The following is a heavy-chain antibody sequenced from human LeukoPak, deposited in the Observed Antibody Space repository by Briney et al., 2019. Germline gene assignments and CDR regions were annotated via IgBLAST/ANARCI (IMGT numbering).Heavy chain of an antibody. V-gene: IGHV3-11*01. Sequence: PGGSLRLSCAASGFTFSDYNMRWIRQAPGKGLEWVSSISRSGSTKYYADSVKGRFTISRDNAKNSLHLQMNSLRAEDTALYYCAKEGEGYSSSWLYYYYYMDVWGKGTTVTISS. D-gene: IGHD6-13*01. CDR3: AKEGEGYSSSWLYYYYYMDV. J-gene: IGHJ6*03. CDR1: GFTFSDYN. CDR2: ISRSGSTK.